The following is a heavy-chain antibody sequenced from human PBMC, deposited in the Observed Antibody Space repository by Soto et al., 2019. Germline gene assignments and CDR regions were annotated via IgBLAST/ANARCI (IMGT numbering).Heavy chain of an antibody. Sequence: QVQLVQSGAEVKKPGSSVTVSCKASGGTFSSYTINWVRQAPGQGLEWMGGIIPIFGTANYAQKFQGRVTITADESTRTGYMALSSLSSEDTAGNHRWLQVWYFDLWGRGTLVTVSS. CDR1: GGTFSSYT. CDR3: WLQVWYFDL. CDR2: IIPIFGTA. J-gene: IGHJ2*01. D-gene: IGHD5-12*01. V-gene: IGHV1-69*12.